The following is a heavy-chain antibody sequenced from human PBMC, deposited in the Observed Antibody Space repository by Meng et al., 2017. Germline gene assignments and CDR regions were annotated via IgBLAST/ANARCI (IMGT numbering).Heavy chain of an antibody. CDR2: IYYSGST. CDR1: GGSVSSGSYY. Sequence: VHLRESGHGLVRPSATLSLTCTGSGGSVSSGSYYWSWIRQPPGKGLEWIGYIYYSGSTNYNPSLKSRVTISVDTSKNQFSLKLSSVTAADTAVYYCARDCSGGSCYSVGVWGQGTLVTVSS. J-gene: IGHJ4*02. V-gene: IGHV4-61*01. CDR3: ARDCSGGSCYSVGV. D-gene: IGHD2-15*01.